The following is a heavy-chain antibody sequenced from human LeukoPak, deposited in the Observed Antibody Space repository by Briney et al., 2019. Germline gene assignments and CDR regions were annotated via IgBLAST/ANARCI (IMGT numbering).Heavy chain of an antibody. V-gene: IGHV3-23*01. CDR1: GFTFSNYA. Sequence: GGSLRLSCAASGFTFSNYAMSWVRQAPGKGLDWVSDINNGGDTTNYADSVKGRFTISRDNSKNTMYLEMNSLRAEDTAVYYCAKAPNMFWLKDAFDIWGQGTVVTVSS. D-gene: IGHD3-9*01. CDR2: INNGGDTT. J-gene: IGHJ3*02. CDR3: AKAPNMFWLKDAFDI.